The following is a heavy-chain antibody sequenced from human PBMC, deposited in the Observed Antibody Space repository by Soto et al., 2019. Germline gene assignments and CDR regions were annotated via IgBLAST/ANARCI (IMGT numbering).Heavy chain of an antibody. CDR1: GFSFNNYG. V-gene: IGHV3-21*01. Sequence: EVQLVESGGGLVKPGGSLRLSCAASGFSFNNYGMNWVRQAPGTGLEWVSSISSSSSYISYAASVKGRFTISRDNAKNAVYLQMSSLRAEDTAVYYCARSDCTSTSCYVVGFDRWVQGALVTVSS. CDR3: ARSDCTSTSCYVVGFDR. CDR2: ISSSSSYI. D-gene: IGHD2-2*01. J-gene: IGHJ5*02.